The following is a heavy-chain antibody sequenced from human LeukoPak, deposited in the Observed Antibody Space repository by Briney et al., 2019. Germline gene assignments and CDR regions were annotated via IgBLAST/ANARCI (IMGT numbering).Heavy chain of an antibody. Sequence: PGGSLRLSCAASGFTFSSYAMHWVRQAPGKGLEWVAVISYDGSNKYYADSVKGRFTISRDNSKNTMYLQMNSLRTEDTAVYYCAKEAYSVSWYLDYWGQGTLVTVSS. CDR2: ISYDGSNK. J-gene: IGHJ4*02. CDR1: GFTFSSYA. V-gene: IGHV3-30*04. D-gene: IGHD6-13*01. CDR3: AKEAYSVSWYLDY.